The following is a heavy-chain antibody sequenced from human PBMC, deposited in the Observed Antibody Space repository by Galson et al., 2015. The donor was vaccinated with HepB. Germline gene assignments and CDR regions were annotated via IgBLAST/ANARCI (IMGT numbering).Heavy chain of an antibody. CDR2: IYNSGST. J-gene: IGHJ6*03. CDR3: AREGYCTTRRGGRDHYYYYYMDV. CDR1: GGSISSGDYY. Sequence: LSLTCTVSGGSISSGDYYWSWIRQPPGKGLEWIGHIYNSGSTQYNPSLKSRVTISVDASENQFSLKLTSVTAADTAMYYCAREGYCTTRRGGRDHYYYYYMDVWGKGTTVTVSS. V-gene: IGHV4-30-4*01. D-gene: IGHD2-8*01.